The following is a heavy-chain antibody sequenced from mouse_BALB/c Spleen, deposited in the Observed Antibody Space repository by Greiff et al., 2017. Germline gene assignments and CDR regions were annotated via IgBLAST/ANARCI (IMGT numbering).Heavy chain of an antibody. D-gene: IGHD1-1*01. V-gene: IGHV3-8*02. Sequence: EVQLQQSGPSLVKPSQTLSLTCSVTGDSITSGYWNWIRKFPGNKLEYMGYISYSGSTYYNPSLKSRISITRDTSKNQYYLQLNSVTTEDTATYYCAGTYYGSSPFAYWGQGTLVTVSA. CDR2: ISYSGST. J-gene: IGHJ3*01. CDR1: GDSITSGY. CDR3: AGTYYGSSPFAY.